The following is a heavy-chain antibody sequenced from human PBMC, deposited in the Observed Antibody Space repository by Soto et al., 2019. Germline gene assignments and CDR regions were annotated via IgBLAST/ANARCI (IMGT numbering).Heavy chain of an antibody. CDR3: ARERDGSGSLSYYFDQ. J-gene: IGHJ4*02. CDR1: RGTFTNYA. Sequence: QVYLVQSGAEVKKPGSSVKVSCKALRGTFTNYAFSWVRQAPGQGLEWMGGIIPIIGTPNYLQRLQTRVTITADESTNTAFLELGSLRFDDTAIYYCARERDGSGSLSYYFDQWGQGTLVTVSS. CDR2: IIPIIGTP. V-gene: IGHV1-69*01. D-gene: IGHD3-10*01.